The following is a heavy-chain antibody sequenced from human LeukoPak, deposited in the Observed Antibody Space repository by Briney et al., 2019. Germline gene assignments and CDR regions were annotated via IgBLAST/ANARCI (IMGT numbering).Heavy chain of an antibody. J-gene: IGHJ3*02. Sequence: QPGVSLRLSCAASGFTFDNYPLHWVRQAPGKGLEWVSVISGDGDKTYYAASLRGRFTISRDNTKNSLFLQMNSLTTEDTAFYYCVKDIDTVGTNAFDIWGQGTMVTVSS. CDR2: ISGDGDKT. CDR3: VKDIDTVGTNAFDI. V-gene: IGHV3-43*02. D-gene: IGHD2-8*02. CDR1: GFTFDNYP.